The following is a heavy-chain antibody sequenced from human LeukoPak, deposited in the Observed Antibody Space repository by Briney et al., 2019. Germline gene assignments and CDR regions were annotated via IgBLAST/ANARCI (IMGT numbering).Heavy chain of an antibody. V-gene: IGHV1-18*01. J-gene: IGHJ4*02. CDR1: GYTFTSYG. D-gene: IGHD3-22*01. Sequence: ASVKVSCKASGYTFTSYGISWVRQAPGQGLEWMGWIIAYNGNTNYAQKLQGRVTMTTDTSTSTAYMELRSLRSDDTAVYYCARDVHYYDSSGYSPLDYWGQGTLVTVSS. CDR2: IIAYNGNT. CDR3: ARDVHYYDSSGYSPLDY.